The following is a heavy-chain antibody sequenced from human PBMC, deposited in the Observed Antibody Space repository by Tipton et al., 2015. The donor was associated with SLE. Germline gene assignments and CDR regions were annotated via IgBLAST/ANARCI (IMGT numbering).Heavy chain of an antibody. CDR3: TRRGSSSAEAADH. V-gene: IGHV4-4*07. Sequence: LRLSCTVSGGSISSYYWSWIRQPAGKGLEWIGRIYTSGSTNYNPSLKSRVTIPVDTSKNQFSLKLSSVTAADTAVYYCTRRGSSSAEAADHWGQGTLVTVSS. D-gene: IGHD6-6*01. CDR2: IYTSGST. CDR1: GGSISSYY. J-gene: IGHJ5*02.